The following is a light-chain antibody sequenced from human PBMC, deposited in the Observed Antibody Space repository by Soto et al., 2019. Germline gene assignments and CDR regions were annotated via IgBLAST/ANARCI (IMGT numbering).Light chain of an antibody. V-gene: IGLV1-47*01. CDR2: RNN. J-gene: IGLJ2*01. CDR1: TSNVGSGY. CDR3: VAFDTSLTGPRI. Sequence: QSVLTQPPSASGTPGQRVTISCSGSTSNVGSGYIYWYQQFPGTAPKLLISRNNERPSGVPDRFSGSKSGTSASLAISGLRSEDEADYYCVAFDTSLTGPRIFGGGTKLTVL.